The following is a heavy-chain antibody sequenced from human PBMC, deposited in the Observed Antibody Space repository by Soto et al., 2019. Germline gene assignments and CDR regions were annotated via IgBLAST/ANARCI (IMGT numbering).Heavy chain of an antibody. CDR2: INPGNGDT. J-gene: IGHJ3*02. V-gene: IGHV1-3*01. CDR3: VRKQTGFQIGWAWALYI. Sequence: QVQLVQSGAEVKKPGASVKVSCRASGYTFTTYTLLWVRQAPGQRLEWMAWINPGNGDTKYSQNFQGRVTATRDTSASTAYMEMRSLRSEVTAPYYCVRKQTGFQIGWAWALYIWGQGTMVTVSS. D-gene: IGHD1-26*01. CDR1: GYTFTTYT.